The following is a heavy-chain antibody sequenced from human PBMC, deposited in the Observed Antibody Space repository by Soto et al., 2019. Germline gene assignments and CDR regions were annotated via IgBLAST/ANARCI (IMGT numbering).Heavy chain of an antibody. D-gene: IGHD1-1*01. J-gene: IGHJ5*02. V-gene: IGHV1-18*01. Sequence: QVQLAQSGAEVKKPGASVKVSCKASGYTFSTYGFSWVRQAPGQGLEWMGWIGSDNGDTNYAQNFQGRVTMTTDTSTTTSYMELRSLTSADTAVYFCARDWKGAEGFDPWGQGTLVTVSS. CDR2: IGSDNGDT. CDR1: GYTFSTYG. CDR3: ARDWKGAEGFDP.